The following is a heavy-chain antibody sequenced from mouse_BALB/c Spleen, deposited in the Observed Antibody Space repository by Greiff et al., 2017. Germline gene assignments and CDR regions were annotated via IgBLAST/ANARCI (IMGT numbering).Heavy chain of an antibody. J-gene: IGHJ1*01. D-gene: IGHD1-1*01. CDR3: ARPYYGSSYWYFDV. CDR1: GYAFSSSW. Sequence: VNLMESGPELVKPGASVKISCKASGYAFSSSWMNWVKQRPGQGLEWIGRIYPGDGDTNYNGKFKGKATLTADKSSSTAYMQLSSLTSVDSAVYFCARPYYGSSYWYFDVWGAGTTVTVSS. CDR2: IYPGDGDT. V-gene: IGHV1-82*01.